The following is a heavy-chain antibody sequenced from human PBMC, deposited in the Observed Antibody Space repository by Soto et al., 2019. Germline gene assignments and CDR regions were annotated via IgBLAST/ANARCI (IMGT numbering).Heavy chain of an antibody. Sequence: QITLNESGPTVVRPTETLTLTCRFSGFSLTTSGVGVGWIRQSPGKAPEWLALIYWDDDKRYSASLKSRLTITKDTSKNQVLLTVSDLDPTDTATYYCAHRVLRTVFGFVTTTAIYFAFWGQGTPVAVSS. CDR1: GFSLTTSGVG. D-gene: IGHD3-3*01. J-gene: IGHJ4*02. CDR3: AHRVLRTVFGFVTTTAIYFAF. CDR2: IYWDDDK. V-gene: IGHV2-5*02.